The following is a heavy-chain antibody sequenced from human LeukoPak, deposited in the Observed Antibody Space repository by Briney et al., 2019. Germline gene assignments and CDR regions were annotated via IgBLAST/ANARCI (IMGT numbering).Heavy chain of an antibody. CDR1: GFTFSSYG. Sequence: PGGSLRLSCAASGFTFSSYGMHWVRQAPGKGLEWVAVIWYDGSNKYYADSVKDRFTISRDNSKNTLYLQMNSLRAEDTAVYYCARDTPPYGDYGDWYFDLWGRGTLVTVSS. CDR3: ARDTPPYGDYGDWYFDL. V-gene: IGHV3-33*01. D-gene: IGHD4-17*01. J-gene: IGHJ2*01. CDR2: IWYDGSNK.